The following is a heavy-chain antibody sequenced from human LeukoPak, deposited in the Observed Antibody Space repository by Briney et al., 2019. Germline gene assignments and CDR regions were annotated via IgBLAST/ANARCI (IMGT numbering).Heavy chain of an antibody. CDR1: GFTFSTYW. V-gene: IGHV3-7*05. J-gene: IGHJ4*02. CDR3: AKRIAAALDY. CDR2: LNQDGSEK. D-gene: IGHD6-13*01. Sequence: GGSLRLSCAASGFTFSTYWMSWVRQAPGKGLEWVAILNQDGSEKYYVDSVKGRFTISRDNAKNTVHLQMNSLRAEDTAIYYCAKRIAAALDYWGQGTLVTVSS.